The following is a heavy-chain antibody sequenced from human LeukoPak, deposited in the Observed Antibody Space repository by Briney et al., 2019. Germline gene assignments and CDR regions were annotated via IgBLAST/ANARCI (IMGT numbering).Heavy chain of an antibody. J-gene: IGHJ6*03. CDR2: ISAYNGNT. V-gene: IGHV1-18*01. Sequence: GASVKVSCKASGYTFTSYGISWVRQAPGQGLEWMGWISAYNGNTNYAQKLQGRVTMTTDTSASTAYMELRSLRSDDTAVYYCAREEYSSGWTQYYYYMDVWGKGTTVTISS. CDR1: GYTFTSYG. CDR3: AREEYSSGWTQYYYYMDV. D-gene: IGHD6-19*01.